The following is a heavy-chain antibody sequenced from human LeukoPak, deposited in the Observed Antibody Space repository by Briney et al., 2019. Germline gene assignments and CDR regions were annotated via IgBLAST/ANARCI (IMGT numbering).Heavy chain of an antibody. V-gene: IGHV1-69*05. J-gene: IGHJ4*02. CDR3: ARDRYYDSSGYYY. CDR1: GGTFSSYA. D-gene: IGHD3-22*01. Sequence: SVKVSCKASGGTFSSYAISWVRQAPGQGLEWMGRIIPIFGTANYAQKFQGRVTITTDESASTAYMELSSLRSEDTAVYYCARDRYYDSSGYYYCGQGTLVTVSS. CDR2: IIPIFGTA.